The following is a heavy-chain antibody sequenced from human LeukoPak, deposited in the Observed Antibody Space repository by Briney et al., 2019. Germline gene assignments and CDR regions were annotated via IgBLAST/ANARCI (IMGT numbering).Heavy chain of an antibody. Sequence: GGSLRLSCAASGFTFSSYSMNWVRQAPGKGLEWVSSISSSSSYIYYADSVKGRFTISRDNAKNTLYLQMNSLRAEDTAVYYCARTPEGDFWSGYYQFDYWGQGTLVTVSS. CDR1: GFTFSSYS. V-gene: IGHV3-21*01. CDR2: ISSSSSYI. J-gene: IGHJ4*02. D-gene: IGHD3-3*01. CDR3: ARTPEGDFWSGYYQFDY.